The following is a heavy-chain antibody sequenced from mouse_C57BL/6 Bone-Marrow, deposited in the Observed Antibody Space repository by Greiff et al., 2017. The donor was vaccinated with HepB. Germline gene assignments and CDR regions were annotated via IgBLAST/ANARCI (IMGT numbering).Heavy chain of an antibody. CDR3: AKYGSSPSWFAY. V-gene: IGHV1-59*01. Sequence: QVQLQQPGAELVRPGPSVKLSCKASGYTFTSYWMHWVKQRPGQGLEWIGVIDPSDSYTNYNQKFKGKATLTVDTSSSTAYMQLSSLTSEDSAVYYCAKYGSSPSWFAYWGQGTLVTVSA. J-gene: IGHJ3*01. CDR2: IDPSDSYT. CDR1: GYTFTSYW. D-gene: IGHD1-1*01.